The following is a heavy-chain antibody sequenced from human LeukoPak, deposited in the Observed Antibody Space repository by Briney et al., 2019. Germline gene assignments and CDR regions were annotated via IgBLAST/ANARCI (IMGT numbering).Heavy chain of an antibody. Sequence: GGSLRLSCTVSGFPFTDYVIHWVRQAPGKGLGWGAVTSADESIKSYSDSVRGRFTISRDNFKNILYLQMDSLGLEDTAVYFCARDPFLGGPDFLDYWGRGTLVTVSS. CDR2: TSADESIK. D-gene: IGHD1-26*01. CDR3: ARDPFLGGPDFLDY. V-gene: IGHV3-30*03. J-gene: IGHJ4*02. CDR1: GFPFTDYV.